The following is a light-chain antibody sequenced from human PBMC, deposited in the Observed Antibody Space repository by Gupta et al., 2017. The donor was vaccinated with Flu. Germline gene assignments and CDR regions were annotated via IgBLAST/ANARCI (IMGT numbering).Light chain of an antibody. CDR1: SDDIGAYDY. V-gene: IGLV2-8*01. CDR2: EVT. CDR3: SSYTDSGTVV. Sequence: QSALTQPPSPSGSPGQSVTISCTGTSDDIGAYDYVSWYLQHHGKAPRLIIYEVTKPPSGVPDRFSGSKSDNTASLTVSGLQAEDEADYYCSSYTDSGTVVFGGGTKLTVL. J-gene: IGLJ2*01.